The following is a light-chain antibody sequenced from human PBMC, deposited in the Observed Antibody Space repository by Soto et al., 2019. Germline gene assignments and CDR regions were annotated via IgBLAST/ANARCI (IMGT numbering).Light chain of an antibody. CDR3: SSYTSSSTPDV. CDR1: SSDVGSYNY. Sequence: QSALTQPASVSGSPGQSITISCTGTSSDVGSYNYVSWYQLHPGKAPKLMIYEVSNRPSGVSNRFSGSKSGNTASLTISGLQAEDEADYYCSSYTSSSTPDVFGTGTKVTV. V-gene: IGLV2-14*01. J-gene: IGLJ1*01. CDR2: EVS.